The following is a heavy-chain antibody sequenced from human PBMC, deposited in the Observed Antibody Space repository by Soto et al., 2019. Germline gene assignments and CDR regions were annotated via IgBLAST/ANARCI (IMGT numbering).Heavy chain of an antibody. V-gene: IGHV3-23*01. Sequence: EVQLLESGGGLVQPGGSLRLSCAASGFTFSSYAMSWVRQAPGKGLEWVSAISGSGGSTYYADYVKGRFTISRDNSKNTLYLQMNSLRAEDTAVYYCATTWGVVVAPLFDYWGQGTLVTVSS. CDR1: GFTFSSYA. J-gene: IGHJ4*02. D-gene: IGHD2-15*01. CDR2: ISGSGGST. CDR3: ATTWGVVVAPLFDY.